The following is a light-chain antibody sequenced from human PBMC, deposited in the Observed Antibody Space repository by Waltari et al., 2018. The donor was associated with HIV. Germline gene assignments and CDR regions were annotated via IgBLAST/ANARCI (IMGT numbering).Light chain of an antibody. CDR3: QQYAGSYT. CDR2: AAS. J-gene: IGKJ2*01. Sequence: TQSPGTLSLSPGERATLSCRASQSVSNKYLVWYQQKPGQAPRLLIYAASSRATGIPDRFSGSGSGTDFTLTISRLEPEDFAVYYCQQYAGSYTFGQGTKLEIK. CDR1: QSVSNKY. V-gene: IGKV3-20*01.